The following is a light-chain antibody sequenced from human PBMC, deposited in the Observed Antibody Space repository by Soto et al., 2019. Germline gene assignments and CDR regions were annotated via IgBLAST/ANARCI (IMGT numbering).Light chain of an antibody. Sequence: SYELTQPPSVSVAPGKTARITCGGNNIGSNRVHWYQQKPGQAPVLVIYYDSDRPTGIPERFSGSNAGNTATLTIRMVEAGDDDDYYCQVWDSSSDHYVFGTGTKLTVL. CDR2: YDS. CDR1: NIGSNR. CDR3: QVWDSSSDHYV. J-gene: IGLJ1*01. V-gene: IGLV3-21*04.